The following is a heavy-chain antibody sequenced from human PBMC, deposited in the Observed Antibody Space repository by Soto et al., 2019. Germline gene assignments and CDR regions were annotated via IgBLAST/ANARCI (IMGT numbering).Heavy chain of an antibody. J-gene: IGHJ4*02. V-gene: IGHV3-23*05. Sequence: PGGSLRLSCTASGLPHSNFAMMWVRQAPGKGLECVSGIYGSGRGIEYADSVKGRFTISRDNSKNTVYLQMTDLRAEDTAVYYCAKDAVYSAGLCHIDHWGQGNQVPVS. CDR3: AKDAVYSAGLCHIDH. D-gene: IGHD4-4*01. CDR2: IYGSGRGI. CDR1: GLPHSNFA.